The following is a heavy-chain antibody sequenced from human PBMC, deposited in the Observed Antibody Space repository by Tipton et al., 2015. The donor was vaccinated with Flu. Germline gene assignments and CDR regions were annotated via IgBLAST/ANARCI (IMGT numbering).Heavy chain of an antibody. D-gene: IGHD1-20*01. CDR2: ISAYNGNT. V-gene: IGHV1-18*01. CDR1: GYTFTSYG. J-gene: IGHJ4*02. Sequence: QLVQSGAEVKKPGASVKVSCKASGYTFTSYGISWVRQAPGQGLEWMGWISAYNGNTNYAQKLQGRVTMTTDTSPSTAYMELGSLRADGTAVYYGAGTITGSREFDYWGQGTLVTVSS. CDR3: AGTITGSREFDY.